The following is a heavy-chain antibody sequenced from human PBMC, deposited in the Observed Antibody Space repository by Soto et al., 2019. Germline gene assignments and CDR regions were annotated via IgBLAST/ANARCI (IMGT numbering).Heavy chain of an antibody. J-gene: IGHJ3*02. D-gene: IGHD1-7*01. CDR1: GGSFSGYY. V-gene: IGHV4-34*01. Sequence: SETLSLTCAVYGGSFSGYYWSWIRQPPGKGLEWIGEINHSGSTNYNPSLKSRVTISVDTSKNQFSLKLSSVTAADTAVYYCARGSSEGWNYDAFDIWGQGTMVTVSS. CDR2: INHSGST. CDR3: ARGSSEGWNYDAFDI.